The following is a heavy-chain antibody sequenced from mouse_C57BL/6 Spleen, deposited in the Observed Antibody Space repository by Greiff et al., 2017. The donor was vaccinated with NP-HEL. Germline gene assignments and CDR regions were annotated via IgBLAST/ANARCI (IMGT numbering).Heavy chain of an antibody. CDR2: IWAGGST. D-gene: IGHD1-3*01. V-gene: IGHV2-9*02. CDR3: ARLEDI. J-gene: IGHJ2*01. Sequence: QVQLKESGPGLVAPSQSLSITCTVSGFSLTSYGVHWVRQPPGKGLEWLGVIWAGGSTHYNSALMSRLSISKDNYKSQGFLKMNSLQTDDTAMYYCARLEDIWGQGTTLTVSS. CDR1: GFSLTSYG.